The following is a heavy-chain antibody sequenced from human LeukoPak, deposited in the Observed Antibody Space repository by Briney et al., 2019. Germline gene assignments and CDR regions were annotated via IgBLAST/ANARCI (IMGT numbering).Heavy chain of an antibody. D-gene: IGHD6-13*01. CDR3: ARAIMAATGNDY. CDR2: INTDGRTT. V-gene: IGHV3-74*01. Sequence: GGSLRLSCAASGFSFSSHWMHWVRQVPGKGLVWVSRINTDGRTTNYADSVKGRFTISRDNAKNTLYLQMNSLRADDTAVYYCARAIMAATGNDYWGQGTLVTVSS. CDR1: GFSFSSHW. J-gene: IGHJ4*02.